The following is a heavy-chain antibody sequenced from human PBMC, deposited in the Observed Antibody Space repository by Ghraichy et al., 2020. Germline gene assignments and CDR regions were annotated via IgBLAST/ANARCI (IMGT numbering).Heavy chain of an antibody. CDR2: IYYSGST. Sequence: SETLSLTCTVSGGSISSYYWSWIRQPPGKGLEWIGYIYYSGSTNYNPSLKSRVTISVDTSKNQFSLKLSSVTAADTAVYYCARSPVAYFIADYWGQGTLVTVSS. V-gene: IGHV4-59*01. CDR3: ARSPVAYFIADY. J-gene: IGHJ4*02. D-gene: IGHD3-16*01. CDR1: GGSISSYY.